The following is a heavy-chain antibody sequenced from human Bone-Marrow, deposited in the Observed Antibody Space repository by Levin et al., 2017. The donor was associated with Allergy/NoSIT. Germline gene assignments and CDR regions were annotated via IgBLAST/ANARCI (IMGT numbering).Heavy chain of an antibody. D-gene: IGHD6-13*01. CDR3: TTDRSLGAFDV. V-gene: IGHV3-15*01. Sequence: GESLKISCAASGLSFTDAWMSWVRQAPGKGLEWVGRIKSKTDGGTTDYAAPVKGRFTISREDSRNTVSLQLNSLETEDTAVYYCTTDRSLGAFDVWGQGTMVTVSS. J-gene: IGHJ3*01. CDR1: GLSFTDAW. CDR2: IKSKTDGGTT.